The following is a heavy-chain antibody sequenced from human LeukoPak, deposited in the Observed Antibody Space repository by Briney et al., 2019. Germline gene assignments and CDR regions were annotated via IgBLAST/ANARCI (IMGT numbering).Heavy chain of an antibody. V-gene: IGHV1-18*01. D-gene: IGHD3-10*01. CDR2: ISADYGDT. J-gene: IGHJ4*02. CDR1: GYTFTSYG. CDR3: VRSRHVFVWVGESTTHDH. Sequence: GASVKVSCKASGYTFTSYGISWVRQAPGQGLEWMGWISADYGDTKFAQEFQDRVTLTTDTSTSTAYMDLRSLRSDDTAIYYCVRSRHVFVWVGESTTHDHWGQGTLVTVSS.